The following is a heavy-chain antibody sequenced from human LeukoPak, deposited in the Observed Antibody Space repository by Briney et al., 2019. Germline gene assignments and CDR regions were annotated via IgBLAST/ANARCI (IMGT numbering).Heavy chain of an antibody. Sequence: GGSLRLSCAASGFTFSSYGMNWVRQAPGKGLEWVSSISSSSSYIYYADSVKGRFTISRDNSKNSLYLQMNSLRAEDTAVYYCAKRPSDYGDYVSYFDYWGQGTLVTVSS. D-gene: IGHD4-17*01. CDR1: GFTFSSYG. CDR3: AKRPSDYGDYVSYFDY. V-gene: IGHV3-21*01. CDR2: ISSSSSYI. J-gene: IGHJ4*02.